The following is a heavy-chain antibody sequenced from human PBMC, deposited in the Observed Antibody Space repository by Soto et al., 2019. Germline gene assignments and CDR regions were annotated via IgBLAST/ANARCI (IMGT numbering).Heavy chain of an antibody. J-gene: IGHJ3*01. CDR3: ATRPLLPGAP. V-gene: IGHV3-53*01. Sequence: EVQLVESGGGLIQPGGSLRLSCAASGFTFSSNDINWVRQAPGKGLEWVSLIYSGGSTYYADSVKGRFTISRDNSKNTLYVQMSSLRAEDTALYYCATRPLLPGAPWGQGTMVSVSS. CDR2: IYSGGST. D-gene: IGHD3-22*01. CDR1: GFTFSSND.